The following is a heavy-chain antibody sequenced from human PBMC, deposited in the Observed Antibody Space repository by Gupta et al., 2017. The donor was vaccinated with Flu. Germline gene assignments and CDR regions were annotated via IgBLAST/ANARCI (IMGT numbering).Heavy chain of an antibody. D-gene: IGHD4-17*01. CDR1: GLTVSRSY. CDR3: ATVTSGC. CDR2: INPDGRST. V-gene: IGHV3-74*03. J-gene: IGHJ4*02. Sequence: AASGLTVSRSYGQWVRQAPGKGMVWVSRINPDGRSTTYAESVKGRFTISRDNAKNTLYLQMNSLGDDDTAVYYCATVTSGCWGQGTLVTVSS.